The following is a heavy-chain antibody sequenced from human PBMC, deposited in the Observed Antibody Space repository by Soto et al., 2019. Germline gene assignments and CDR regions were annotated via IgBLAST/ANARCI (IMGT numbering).Heavy chain of an antibody. CDR1: GYTFTSYG. V-gene: IGHV1-18*01. CDR2: ISANNGNT. Sequence: QVQLVQSGAEVKKPGDSVRVSCKASGYTFTSYGIGWVRQAPGQGLEWMGWISANNGNTKYAQKVQGRVTMTTDATTSPAYMELRSLRSDDAAVYSCAREGYFDHWGQGTLVTVSS. CDR3: AREGYFDH. J-gene: IGHJ4*02.